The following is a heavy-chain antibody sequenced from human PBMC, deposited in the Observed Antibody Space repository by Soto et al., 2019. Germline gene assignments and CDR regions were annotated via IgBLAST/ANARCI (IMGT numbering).Heavy chain of an antibody. CDR3: VGSGYSPFDY. CDR2: IFYSGST. CDR1: GGSISSSSYY. D-gene: IGHD3-22*01. J-gene: IGHJ4*02. Sequence: ASETLSLTCTVSGGSISSSSYYWGWIRQPPGKGLEWIGSIFYSGSTYYNPSLKSRVTISVDTSKNQFSLKLSSVTAADTAVYYCVGSGYSPFDYWGQGTLVTVS. V-gene: IGHV4-39*01.